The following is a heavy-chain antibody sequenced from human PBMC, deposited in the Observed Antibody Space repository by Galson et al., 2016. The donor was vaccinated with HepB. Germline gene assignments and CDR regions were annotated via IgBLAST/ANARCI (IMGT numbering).Heavy chain of an antibody. CDR3: ARGRAPKTLDTFDI. CDR1: GFTFSDFY. Sequence: SLRLSCAASGFTFSDFYMTWMRRAPGKSLEWVSYISHSSAFTDYADSVKGRSIISRYNVKNSLFLQMNTLSTEDTALYFCARGRAPKTLDTFDIWGQGTMVTVSS. V-gene: IGHV3-11*06. CDR2: ISHSSAFT. J-gene: IGHJ3*02.